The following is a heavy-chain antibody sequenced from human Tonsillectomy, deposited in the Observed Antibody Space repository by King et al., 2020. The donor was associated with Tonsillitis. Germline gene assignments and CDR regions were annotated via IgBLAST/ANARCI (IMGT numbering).Heavy chain of an antibody. D-gene: IGHD1-26*01. CDR1: GYSINSGYY. Sequence: QLQESGPGLVKPSETLSLTCAVSGYSINSGYYWGWIRQPPGKGLEWIGSIYHSGSTYCNPSLKSRVTISVDTSKNQFSLKLSSVTAADTAVYYCAQGGQCGGYVRGKYYFDYWGQGTLVP. CDR2: IYHSGST. J-gene: IGHJ4*02. CDR3: AQGGQCGGYVRGKYYFDY. V-gene: IGHV4-38-2*01.